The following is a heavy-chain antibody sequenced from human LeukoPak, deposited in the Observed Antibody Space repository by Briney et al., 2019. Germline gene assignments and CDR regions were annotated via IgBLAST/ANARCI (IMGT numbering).Heavy chain of an antibody. CDR2: ISGSGDST. V-gene: IGHV3-23*01. Sequence: GGSLRLSCAVSGFTFTRYAMSWVRQAPGKGLDWVSVISGSGDSTHYADSVNGRFTISRDNSENTLYLQMNSLRAEDTAVYYCATDPREGEGADFDYWGQGTLVTVSS. CDR1: GFTFTRYA. J-gene: IGHJ4*02. CDR3: ATDPREGEGADFDY. D-gene: IGHD3-16*01.